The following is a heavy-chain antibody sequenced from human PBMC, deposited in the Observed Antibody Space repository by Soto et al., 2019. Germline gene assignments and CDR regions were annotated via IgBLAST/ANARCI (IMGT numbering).Heavy chain of an antibody. Sequence: GFNRGGRCIWSWNRQHPGKGLEWIGYIYYSGSTYYNPSLKSRITISVDTSKNQFSLKLSSVAAADTAVYYCARYIVATTYYFDYWGQGTLVTVSS. V-gene: IGHV4-31*02. D-gene: IGHD5-12*01. CDR3: ARYIVATTYYFDY. CDR2: IYYSGST. CDR1: GFNRGGRCI. J-gene: IGHJ4*02.